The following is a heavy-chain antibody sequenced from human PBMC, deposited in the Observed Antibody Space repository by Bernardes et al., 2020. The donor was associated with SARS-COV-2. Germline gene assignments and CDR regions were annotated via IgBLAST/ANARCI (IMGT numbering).Heavy chain of an antibody. V-gene: IGHV3-66*01. Sequence: GGSLRLSCAASGLTVSDNYMTWVRQAPGKGLEWVALMYSGGSTYSADSVKGRFTVSRDNSKNTLYLQMDRLRAEDTAIYYCASVMATWDRGLFSNTYYFYGLDAWGQGTTVTVSS. CDR1: GLTVSDNY. D-gene: IGHD3-10*01. J-gene: IGHJ6*02. CDR3: ASVMATWDRGLFSNTYYFYGLDA. CDR2: MYSGGST.